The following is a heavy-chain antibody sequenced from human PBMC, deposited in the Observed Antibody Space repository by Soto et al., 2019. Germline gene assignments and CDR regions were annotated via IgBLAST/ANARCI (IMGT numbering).Heavy chain of an antibody. CDR1: GYTFTSYN. CDR3: ARDLFEWLPDSWFDP. Sequence: QVQLVQSGAEVKKPGASVKVSCKASGYTFTSYNINWVRQATGQGLEWMGWMNPNSGNTGYAHKSQGRVTMNRNTSISTAYMEVRSLRSEDTPVYYCARDLFEWLPDSWFDPWGQGTLVTVSS. CDR2: MNPNSGNT. D-gene: IGHD3-3*01. J-gene: IGHJ5*02. V-gene: IGHV1-8*01.